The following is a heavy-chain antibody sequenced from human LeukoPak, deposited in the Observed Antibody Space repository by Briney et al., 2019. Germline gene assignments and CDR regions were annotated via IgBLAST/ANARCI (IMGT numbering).Heavy chain of an antibody. D-gene: IGHD3-10*01. J-gene: IGHJ4*02. CDR3: ARRSGSY. CDR1: GYSISSGYF. CDR2: IYQSETA. V-gene: IGHV4-38-2*02. Sequence: SETLSLTCTVSGYSISSGYFWGWMRQPPGKGLEWIGSIYQSETAHYNPSLKSRVTISVKTSKNQFSLKLSSVTAADTAVYYCARRSGSYWGQGTLVTVSS.